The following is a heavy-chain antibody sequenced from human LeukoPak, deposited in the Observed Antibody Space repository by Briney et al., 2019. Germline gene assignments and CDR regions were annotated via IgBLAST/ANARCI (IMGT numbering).Heavy chain of an antibody. CDR1: GLIVSSNY. J-gene: IGHJ4*02. CDR2: LYSGGSI. Sequence: SGGSLRLSCAASGLIVSSNYMSWVRQAPGKGLEWVSVLYSGGSIYYADSVKGRFTISRDNSKNTLYLQMNSLRAEDTAVYYCARDPMYYDILTGYYSYYFDYWGQGTLVTVSS. V-gene: IGHV3-53*01. CDR3: ARDPMYYDILTGYYSYYFDY. D-gene: IGHD3-9*01.